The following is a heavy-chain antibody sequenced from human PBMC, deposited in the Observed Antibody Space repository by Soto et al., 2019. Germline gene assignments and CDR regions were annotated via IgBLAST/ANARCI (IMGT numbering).Heavy chain of an antibody. Sequence: ASVKVSWKASGYTFTSYAMRWVRQAPGQRLERMGWINAGNGNTKYSQKFQGRVTITRDTSASTAYMELSSLRSEDTAVYYCARVPAIVVRGVITVCFDPWGQGTLVTVSS. CDR1: GYTFTSYA. CDR3: ARVPAIVVRGVITVCFDP. CDR2: INAGNGNT. D-gene: IGHD3-10*01. V-gene: IGHV1-3*01. J-gene: IGHJ5*02.